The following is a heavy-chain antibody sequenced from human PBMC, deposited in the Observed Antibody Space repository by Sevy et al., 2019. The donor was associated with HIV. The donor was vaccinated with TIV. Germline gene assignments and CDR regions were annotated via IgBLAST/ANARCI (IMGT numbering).Heavy chain of an antibody. D-gene: IGHD3-10*01. J-gene: IGHJ4*02. CDR1: GFTFSSYA. CDR2: ISYDGSNK. CDR3: AIESVNYYGSGSYYNVNYFDY. Sequence: GGSLRLSCAASGFTFSSYAMHWVRQAPGKGLEWVAVISYDGSNKYYADSVKGRFTISRDNSKNTLYLQMNSLRAEDTAVYYCAIESVNYYGSGSYYNVNYFDYWGQGTLVTVSS. V-gene: IGHV3-30-3*01.